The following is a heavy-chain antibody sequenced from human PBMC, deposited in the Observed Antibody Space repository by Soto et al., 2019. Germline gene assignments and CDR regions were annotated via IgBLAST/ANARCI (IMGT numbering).Heavy chain of an antibody. CDR1: GFTFSNYG. D-gene: IGHD7-27*01. CDR3: VRSSSNWGPDY. CDR2: IWYDGRNK. V-gene: IGHV3-33*01. J-gene: IGHJ4*02. Sequence: QVQLVESGGGVVQPGRSLRLSCAASGFTFSNYGMHWVRQAPGKGLEWVAVIWYDGRNKYYADPLKGRFTISRDNSKNTLYLQMNSLRVEDTAVYYCVRSSSNWGPDYWGQGTLVTVSS.